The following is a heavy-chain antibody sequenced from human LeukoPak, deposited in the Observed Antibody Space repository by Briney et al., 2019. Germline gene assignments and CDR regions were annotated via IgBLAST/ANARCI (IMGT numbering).Heavy chain of an antibody. CDR3: AKVTTGYYYYMDV. D-gene: IGHD1-1*01. J-gene: IGHJ6*03. CDR2: IGGSGAGT. Sequence: PGGSLRLSCAASGFTFSSYAMSWVRQAPGKGLEWVSGIGGSGAGTYYADSVKGRFTISRDNSNNTLSLQMNSLRAEDTALYYCAKVTTGYYYYMDVWGKGTTVTVSS. CDR1: GFTFSSYA. V-gene: IGHV3-23*01.